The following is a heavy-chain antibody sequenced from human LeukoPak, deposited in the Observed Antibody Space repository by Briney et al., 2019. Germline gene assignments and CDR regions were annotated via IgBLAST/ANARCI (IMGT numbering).Heavy chain of an antibody. CDR1: GFTFSSYG. CDR2: ISYDGSNK. D-gene: IGHD5-12*01. Sequence: PGGSLRLSCAASGFTFSSYGMHWVRQAPGKGLEWVAVISYDGSNKYYADSVKSRFTISRDNSKNTLYLQMNSLRAEDTAVYYCAKVEVYSGYDYDYWGQGTLVTVSS. V-gene: IGHV3-30*18. CDR3: AKVEVYSGYDYDY. J-gene: IGHJ4*02.